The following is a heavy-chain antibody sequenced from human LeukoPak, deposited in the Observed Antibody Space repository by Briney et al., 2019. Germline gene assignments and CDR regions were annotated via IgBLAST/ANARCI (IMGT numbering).Heavy chain of an antibody. CDR2: ISYDGSNK. V-gene: IGHV3-30*03. J-gene: IGHJ4*02. D-gene: IGHD1-26*01. Sequence: GGSLRLSCAASGFTFSSYGMHWVRQAPGKGLEWVAVISYDGSNKYYADSVMGRFSISRDNSKNTLYLQMNSLRAEDTAVYYCARDRGATASFDYWGQGTLVTVSS. CDR1: GFTFSSYG. CDR3: ARDRGATASFDY.